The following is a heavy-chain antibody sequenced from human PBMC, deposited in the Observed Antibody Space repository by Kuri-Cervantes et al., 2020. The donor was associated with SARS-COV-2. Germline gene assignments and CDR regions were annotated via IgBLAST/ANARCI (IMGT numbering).Heavy chain of an antibody. CDR2: INSEGSST. CDR1: GFTLSSYA. D-gene: IGHD2-2*01. CDR3: ARICSSTSCLGNYFDY. J-gene: IGHJ4*02. V-gene: IGHV3-74*01. Sequence: GGSLRLSCAASGFTLSSYAMSWVRQAPGKGLVWVSRINSEGSSTSYADSVKGRSTISRDNAKTTLYLQMNSLRAEDTAVYYCARICSSTSCLGNYFDYWGQGTLVTVSS.